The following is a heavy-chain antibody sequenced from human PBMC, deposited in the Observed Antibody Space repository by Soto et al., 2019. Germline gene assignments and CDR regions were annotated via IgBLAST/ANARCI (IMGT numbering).Heavy chain of an antibody. CDR1: GFFLSDYG. CDR2: TSYDGSSE. Sequence: QVQLVESGGGVVQPGGSLTLSCTASGFFLSDYGMHWVRQAPGKGLEWVAATSYDGSSEYYADSVKDRFTTSRDNAKNLLYVPMARRRVEDRAVYFCASGGGSNQLLSGSDHRRQGTPVTVSS. CDR3: ASGGGSNQLLSGSDH. D-gene: IGHD2-21*01. J-gene: IGHJ4*02. V-gene: IGHV3-30*03.